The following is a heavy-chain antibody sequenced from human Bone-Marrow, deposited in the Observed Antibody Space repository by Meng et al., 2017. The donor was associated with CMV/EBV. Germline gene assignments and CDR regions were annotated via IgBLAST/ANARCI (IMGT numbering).Heavy chain of an antibody. D-gene: IGHD3-3*01. CDR1: GGSFSGYY. CDR3: ARGRSYYDFWSGYYRNWFDP. J-gene: IGHJ5*02. Sequence: SETLSLTCAVYGGSFSGYYWSWIRQPPGKGLEWIGEINHSGSTNYNPSLKSRVTISVDTSKNQFSLKLSSVTAADTAVYYCARGRSYYDFWSGYYRNWFDPWGQGTRVTVSS. CDR2: INHSGST. V-gene: IGHV4-34*01.